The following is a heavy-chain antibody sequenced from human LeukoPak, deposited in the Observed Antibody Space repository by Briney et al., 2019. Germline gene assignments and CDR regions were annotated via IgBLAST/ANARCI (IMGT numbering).Heavy chain of an antibody. CDR3: ARLPVAGPLSEGFDI. V-gene: IGHV4-39*01. CDR2: IYYDGST. J-gene: IGHJ3*02. D-gene: IGHD6-19*01. Sequence: SETLSLTCTVSGGSITTSIQYWVWIRQPPGKGLEWIGSIYYDGSTYYHPSLKSRFTISVETSKNQFSLKMRSVTATDTAVYYCARLPVAGPLSEGFDIWGQGTLVTVSS. CDR1: GGSITTSIQY.